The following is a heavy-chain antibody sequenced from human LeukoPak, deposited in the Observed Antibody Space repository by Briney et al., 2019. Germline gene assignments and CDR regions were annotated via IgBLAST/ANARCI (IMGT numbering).Heavy chain of an antibody. D-gene: IGHD2-8*01. CDR1: GYTFSGYY. V-gene: IGHV1-2*02. CDR2: INPNSGGT. CDR3: AILMVYAIPWYFDL. J-gene: IGHJ2*01. Sequence: ASVKVSCKASGYTFSGYYMHWVRQAPGHGLEWMGWINPNSGGTNYAQKFQGRVTMTRDTSISTAYMELSRLRSDDTAVYYCAILMVYAIPWYFDLWGRGTLVTVSS.